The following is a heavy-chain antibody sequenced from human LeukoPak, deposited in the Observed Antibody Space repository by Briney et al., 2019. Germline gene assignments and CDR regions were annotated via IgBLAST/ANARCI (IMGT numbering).Heavy chain of an antibody. CDR3: AELGITMIGGV. CDR2: IGTAGDT. J-gene: IGHJ6*04. Sequence: GGSLRLSCAASGFIIRTYDMHWVRQTTTKGLEWVSSIGTAGDTFYAASVKGRFTISRDNAKNSLYLQMNSLRAEDTAVYYCAELGITMIGGVWGKGTTVTISS. V-gene: IGHV3-13*01. CDR1: GFIIRTYD. D-gene: IGHD3-10*02.